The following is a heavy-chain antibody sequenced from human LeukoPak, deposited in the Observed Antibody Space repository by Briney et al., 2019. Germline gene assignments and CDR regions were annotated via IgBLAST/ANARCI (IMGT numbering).Heavy chain of an antibody. CDR2: ISSSGTYI. D-gene: IGHD5-24*01. CDR3: ASSFPRRDDYISNYFDY. V-gene: IGHV3-21*01. CDR1: GFTFSTYS. J-gene: IGHJ4*02. Sequence: GGSLRLSCAASGFTFSTYSMDWVRQAPGRGLGWVSSISSSGTYIYYADSMRGRFTISRDNSKNSLYLQMNSLRAEDTAVYYCASSFPRRDDYISNYFDYWGQGTLVTVSS.